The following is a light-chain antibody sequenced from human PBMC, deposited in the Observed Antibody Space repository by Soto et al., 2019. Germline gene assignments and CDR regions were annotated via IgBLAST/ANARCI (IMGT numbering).Light chain of an antibody. CDR1: QSVSGN. CDR2: GAS. CDR3: QQYNYRPPA. J-gene: IGKJ5*01. Sequence: EIVMTQSAATLSVSPGERAALSCRASQSVSGNLAWYQQTPGQAPRLLIYGASTWATGIPARFSGSGFGAEFTLTISSLKSEDFAVYYCQQYNYRPPAFGQGTRLEIK. V-gene: IGKV3-15*01.